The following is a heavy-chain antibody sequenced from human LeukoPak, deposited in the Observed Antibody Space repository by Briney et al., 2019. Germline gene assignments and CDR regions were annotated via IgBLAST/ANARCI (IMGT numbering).Heavy chain of an antibody. D-gene: IGHD3-10*01. J-gene: IGHJ4*02. Sequence: SETLSLTCTVSGGSISSSRYYWGWIRQPPGKGLEWIGSIYYSGSTYYNPSLKSRVTISVDTSKNQFSLRLSSVTAADTAVYYCARDGDYYGSGSSWDYWGQGTLVTVSS. V-gene: IGHV4-39*07. CDR2: IYYSGST. CDR3: ARDGDYYGSGSSWDY. CDR1: GGSISSSRYY.